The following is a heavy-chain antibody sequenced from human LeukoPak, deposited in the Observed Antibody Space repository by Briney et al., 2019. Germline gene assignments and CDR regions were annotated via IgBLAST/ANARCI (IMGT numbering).Heavy chain of an antibody. V-gene: IGHV3-23*01. Sequence: GGSLRLSCAPSVFTFSSYAMSWVRQPPGRGLEWVSAIIGSGGSTYYADSLKGWFTISRDNSKKTLYLQINSRRAQDTGLYYCAKYCSSTSCYGGDYWGQGTLVTVSS. D-gene: IGHD2-2*01. CDR1: VFTFSSYA. CDR3: AKYCSSTSCYGGDY. CDR2: IIGSGGST. J-gene: IGHJ4*02.